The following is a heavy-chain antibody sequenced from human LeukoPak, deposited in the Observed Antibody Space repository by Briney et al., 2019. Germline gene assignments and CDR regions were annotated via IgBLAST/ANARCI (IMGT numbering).Heavy chain of an antibody. CDR1: GFTFSSYS. J-gene: IGHJ1*01. V-gene: IGHV3-21*04. CDR2: ISSSSRHI. D-gene: IGHD4-17*01. Sequence: GGSLRLSCAASGFTFSSYSMNWVRQAPGKGLEWVSSISSSSRHIYYADTVKGRFTIFRDDAKNSLFLQMDSLRVEDTAMYYCVRDFSTVTTAYLHHWGQGTLLTVSS. CDR3: VRDFSTVTTAYLHH.